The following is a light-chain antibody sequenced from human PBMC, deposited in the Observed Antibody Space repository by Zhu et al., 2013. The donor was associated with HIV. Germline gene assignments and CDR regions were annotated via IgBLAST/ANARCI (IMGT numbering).Light chain of an antibody. CDR3: QQYDSSPLT. CDR2: GAS. V-gene: IGKV3-20*01. Sequence: EIVLTQSPGTLSLSPGERVTLSCKASQSVGNNLAWYQQKPGQGPRLLIFGASSRASGIPDRFSGSGSGTDFTLTISRLEPEDFAVYYCQQYDSSPLTFGGGTKVEI. CDR1: QSVGNN. J-gene: IGKJ4*01.